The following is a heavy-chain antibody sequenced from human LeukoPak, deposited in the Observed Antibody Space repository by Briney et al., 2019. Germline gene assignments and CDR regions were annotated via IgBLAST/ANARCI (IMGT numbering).Heavy chain of an antibody. Sequence: ASVKVSCKASGYTFTGYYMHWVRQAPGQGLEWMGRINPNSGGTNYAQRFQGRVTMTRDTSISTAYMELSRLRSDDTAAYYCARGDIVVVPAAADAFDIWGQGTMVTVSS. CDR2: INPNSGGT. D-gene: IGHD2-2*01. CDR1: GYTFTGYY. V-gene: IGHV1-2*06. CDR3: ARGDIVVVPAAADAFDI. J-gene: IGHJ3*02.